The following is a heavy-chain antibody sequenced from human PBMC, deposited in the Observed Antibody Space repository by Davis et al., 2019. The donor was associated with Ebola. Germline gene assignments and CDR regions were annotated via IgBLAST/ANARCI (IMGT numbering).Heavy chain of an antibody. D-gene: IGHD1-26*01. CDR2: MSYDGNNE. CDR1: EFTFSNYP. CDR3: AKDTSNIWFDI. V-gene: IGHV3-30-3*01. Sequence: GGSLRLSCAASEFTFSNYPMHWVRQAPGKGLEWVAVMSYDGNNEYYADSVKGRFTISRDNSKNTLYLQMNGLRVEDTAIYYCAKDTSNIWFDIWGQGTNVTVSS. J-gene: IGHJ3*02.